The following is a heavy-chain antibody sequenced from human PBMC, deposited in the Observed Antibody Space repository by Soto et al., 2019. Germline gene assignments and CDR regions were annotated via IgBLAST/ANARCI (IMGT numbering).Heavy chain of an antibody. CDR1: GYTFTGYY. J-gene: IGHJ4*02. CDR2: INPNSGGT. V-gene: IGHV1-2*04. Sequence: QVPLVQSGAEVKKPGASVKVSCKASGYTFTGYYMHWVRQAPGQGLEWMGWINPNSGGTNYAQKFQGWVTMTRDTSISTAYMELSRLRSDDTAVYYCARGDHDFWSGYHYFDYWGQGTLVTVSS. D-gene: IGHD3-3*01. CDR3: ARGDHDFWSGYHYFDY.